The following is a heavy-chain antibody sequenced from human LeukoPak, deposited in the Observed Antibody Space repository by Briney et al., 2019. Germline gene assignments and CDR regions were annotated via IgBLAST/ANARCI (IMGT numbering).Heavy chain of an antibody. V-gene: IGHV3-66*01. D-gene: IGHD1-26*01. Sequence: GGSLRLSCAASGFTVSSNYMSWVRQAPGKGLEWVSVIYSGGSTYYADSVKGRFTISRDNSKNTLYLQMNSLRAEDTAVYYCAREGGHSGSYGDYGMDVWGQGTTVTVSS. CDR3: AREGGHSGSYGDYGMDV. CDR1: GFTVSSNY. CDR2: IYSGGST. J-gene: IGHJ6*02.